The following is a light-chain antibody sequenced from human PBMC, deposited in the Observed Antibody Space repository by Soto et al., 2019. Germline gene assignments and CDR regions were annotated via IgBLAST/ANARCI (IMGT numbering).Light chain of an antibody. CDR3: QSYDSSNLV. Sequence: NFMLTQPHSVSESPGKTVTISCTGSSGSIASNYVQWYQQRPGSAPTIVIYEDNQRPSGVPDRFSGSIDTSSNSASLTISGLKTEDEADYYCQSYDSSNLVFGGGTQLTVL. CDR2: EDN. J-gene: IGLJ2*01. V-gene: IGLV6-57*02. CDR1: SGSIASNY.